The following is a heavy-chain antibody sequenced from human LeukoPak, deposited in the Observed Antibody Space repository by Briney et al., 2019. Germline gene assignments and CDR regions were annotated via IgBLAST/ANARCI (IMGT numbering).Heavy chain of an antibody. Sequence: GGSLRLSCVASGFTFSNYNMNWVRQAAGKGLEWVAFIRGGGTYIYYADSLEGRFTISRDNARNSLYLQMNSLRAEDTAVYYCARDPYYDLWSDYGPEAFDIWGQGTMGTLSS. CDR3: ARDPYYDLWSDYGPEAFDI. J-gene: IGHJ3*02. D-gene: IGHD3-3*01. CDR2: IRGGGTYI. V-gene: IGHV3-21*01. CDR1: GFTFSNYN.